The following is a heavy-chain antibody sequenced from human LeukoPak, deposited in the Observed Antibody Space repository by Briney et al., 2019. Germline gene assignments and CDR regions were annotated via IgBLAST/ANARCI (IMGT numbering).Heavy chain of an antibody. CDR3: ARDPAAWDY. V-gene: IGHV3-7*01. Sequence: GGSLRLSCAVSGFSFGSFWMSWVRQAPGGGPEWVANINTDGTEDYYVDSARGRFTISRDNAKRSLYLDMVKLRVDDTAMYYCARDPAAWDYWGLGTLVTVSP. CDR2: INTDGTED. CDR1: GFSFGSFW. D-gene: IGHD6-13*01. J-gene: IGHJ4*02.